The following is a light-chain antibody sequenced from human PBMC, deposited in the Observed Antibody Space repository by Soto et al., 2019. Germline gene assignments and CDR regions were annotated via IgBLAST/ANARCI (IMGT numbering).Light chain of an antibody. J-gene: IGKJ2*01. V-gene: IGKV1-5*03. CDR3: QQYDRFPYS. CDR2: EAS. CDR1: LSISSC. Sequence: DIQMTQSPSTLSASVGDTVSITCRARLSISSCLAWYKQKPGKAPKLLIYEASNLKSDVPSRFSGSGSGTDFTLTINGLQPDDFATYYCQQYDRFPYSFGPGTRLEIK.